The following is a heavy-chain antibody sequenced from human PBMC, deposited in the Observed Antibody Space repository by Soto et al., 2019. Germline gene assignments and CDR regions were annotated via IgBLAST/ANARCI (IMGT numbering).Heavy chain of an antibody. CDR1: GGSISSYY. Sequence: SETLSLTCTVSGGSISSYYWSWIRQPPGKGLEWIGYIYYSGSTNYNPSLKSRVTISVDTSKNQFSLKLSSVTAADTAVYYCARDARYYDFWSGYSTPFDYWGQGTLVTVSS. V-gene: IGHV4-59*01. J-gene: IGHJ4*02. D-gene: IGHD3-3*01. CDR3: ARDARYYDFWSGYSTPFDY. CDR2: IYYSGST.